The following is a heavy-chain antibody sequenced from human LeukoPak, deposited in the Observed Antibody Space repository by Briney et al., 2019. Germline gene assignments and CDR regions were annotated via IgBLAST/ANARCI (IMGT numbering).Heavy chain of an antibody. CDR1: GDSVSSNSAT. CDR3: ARGIADSTGYYYVDY. V-gene: IGHV6-1*01. J-gene: IGHJ4*02. Sequence: PSQTLSLTCGISGDSVSSNSATWNWIRQSPSRGLEWLGRTYYRSKWSNDFAVSVKSRITINPDTSKNQFSLQLNSVTPEDTAVYYCARGIADSTGYYYVDYWGQGTLVTASS. D-gene: IGHD3-22*01. CDR2: TYYRSKWSN.